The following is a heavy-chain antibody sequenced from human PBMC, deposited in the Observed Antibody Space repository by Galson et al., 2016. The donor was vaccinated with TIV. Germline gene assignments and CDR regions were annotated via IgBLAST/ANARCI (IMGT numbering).Heavy chain of an antibody. CDR2: IDSDGST. J-gene: IGHJ6*02. D-gene: IGHD2-21*01. Sequence: SLRLSCAASGLSVSDNYMTWVRQAPGKGLEWVALIDSDGSTIHADSVKGRFTVSRDNSKNMVYLQMNSLRAEDTAVYYCARDRRHCGNECYLYYYYGMDVWGQGTTVTVSS. V-gene: IGHV3-66*02. CDR1: GLSVSDNY. CDR3: ARDRRHCGNECYLYYYYGMDV.